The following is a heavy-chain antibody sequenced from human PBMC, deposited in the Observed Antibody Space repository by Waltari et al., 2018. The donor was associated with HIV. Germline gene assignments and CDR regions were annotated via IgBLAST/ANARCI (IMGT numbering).Heavy chain of an antibody. CDR1: GFTFSSYW. V-gene: IGHV3-74*01. J-gene: IGHJ4*02. CDR2: IKSDGSTT. D-gene: IGHD2-15*01. Sequence: EVQLVESGGGLVQPGGSLRLSCAASGFTFSSYWMHWVRQAPGKGLVGVSHIKSDGSTTNYADSVKGRFTISRDNAKNTLYLQMNSLRAEDTATYYCARGFRVACSGGTCYSHYWGQGTLVTVSS. CDR3: ARGFRVACSGGTCYSHY.